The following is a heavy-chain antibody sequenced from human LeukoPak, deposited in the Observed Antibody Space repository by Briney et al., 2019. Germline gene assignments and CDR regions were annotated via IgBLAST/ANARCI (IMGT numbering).Heavy chain of an antibody. CDR2: IYTSGNT. V-gene: IGHV4-61*02. D-gene: IGHD3-10*01. CDR3: ARGHITMIRGIIISGYFGY. J-gene: IGHJ4*02. CDR1: GGSISSGGYY. Sequence: SETLSLTCTVSGGSISSGGYYWSWIRQPAGKGLEWIGRIYTSGNTNYNPSLKSRVTISADTSKNQFSLKLTSVTAADTAVYYCARGHITMIRGIIISGYFGYWGQGTLVTVSS.